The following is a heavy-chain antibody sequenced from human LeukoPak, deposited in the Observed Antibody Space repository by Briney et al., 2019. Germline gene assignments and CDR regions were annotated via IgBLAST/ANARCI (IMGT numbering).Heavy chain of an antibody. CDR2: INPNGGGT. CDR3: ARELSGGYSYGYDY. Sequence: ASVKVSCKASGYTFTGYYMHWVRQAPGQGLEWMGWINPNGGGTNYAQKFQGRVTMTRDTSISTAYMELSRLRSDDTAVYYCARELSGGYSYGYDYWGQGTLVTVSS. V-gene: IGHV1-2*02. J-gene: IGHJ4*02. CDR1: GYTFTGYY. D-gene: IGHD5-18*01.